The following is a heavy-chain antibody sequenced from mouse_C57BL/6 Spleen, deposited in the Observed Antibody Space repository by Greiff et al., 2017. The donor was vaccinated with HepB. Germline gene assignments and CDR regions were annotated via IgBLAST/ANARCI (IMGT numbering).Heavy chain of an antibody. D-gene: IGHD4-1*01. CDR3: ARDGELGPSFDY. CDR1: GYTFTSYW. V-gene: IGHV1-52*01. CDR2: IDPSDSET. J-gene: IGHJ2*01. Sequence: VQLQQPGAELVRPGSSVKLSCKASGYTFTSYWMHWVKQRPIQGLEWIGNIDPSDSETHYNQKFKDKATLTVDKSSSTAYMQLSSLTSEDSAVYYCARDGELGPSFDYWGQGTTLTVSS.